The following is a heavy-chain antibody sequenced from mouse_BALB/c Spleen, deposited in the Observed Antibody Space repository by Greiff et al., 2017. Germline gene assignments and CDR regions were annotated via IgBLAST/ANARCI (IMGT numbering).Heavy chain of an antibody. CDR1: GFTFSSYT. D-gene: IGHD2-3*01. CDR3: TRGEKNDGYSGYAMDY. Sequence: DVHLVESGGGLVKPGGSLKLSCAASGFTFSSYTMSWVRQTPEKRLEWVATISSGGSYTYYPDSVKGRFTISRDNAKNTLYLQMSSLKSEDTAMYYCTRGEKNDGYSGYAMDYWGQGTSVTVSS. V-gene: IGHV5-6-4*01. J-gene: IGHJ4*01. CDR2: ISSGGSYT.